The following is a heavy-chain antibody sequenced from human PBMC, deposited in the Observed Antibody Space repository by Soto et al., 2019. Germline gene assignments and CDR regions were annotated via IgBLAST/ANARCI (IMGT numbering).Heavy chain of an antibody. D-gene: IGHD4-17*01. J-gene: IGHJ4*02. CDR3: ARHYGDYRGNFDY. CDR1: GFTVSSNY. V-gene: IGHV3-53*04. CDR2: IYSGGST. Sequence: EVQLVESGGGLVQPGGSLSLYCAASGFTVSSNYMSWVRQAPGKGLEWVSVIYSGGSTYYADSVKGRFTISRHNSKNTLYLQMNSLRAEDTAVYYCARHYGDYRGNFDYWGQGTLVTVSS.